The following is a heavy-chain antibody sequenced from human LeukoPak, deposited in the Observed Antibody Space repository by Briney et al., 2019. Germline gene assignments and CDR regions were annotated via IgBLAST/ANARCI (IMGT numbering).Heavy chain of an antibody. V-gene: IGHV3-9*01. J-gene: IGHJ4*02. Sequence: GRSLRLSCAASGFTFDDYAMHWVRQAPGKGLEWVSGISWNSGSIGYADSVKGRFTISRDNAKNSLYLQMNSLRAEDTALYYCAKGRYDFWSGLFDYWGQGTLVTVSS. D-gene: IGHD3-3*01. CDR2: ISWNSGSI. CDR1: GFTFDDYA. CDR3: AKGRYDFWSGLFDY.